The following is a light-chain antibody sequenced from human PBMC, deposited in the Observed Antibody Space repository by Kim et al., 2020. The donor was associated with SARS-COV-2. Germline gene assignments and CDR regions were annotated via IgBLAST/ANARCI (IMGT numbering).Light chain of an antibody. CDR1: QSIDRW. V-gene: IGKV1-5*01. J-gene: IGKJ4*01. CDR3: QQYDAH. Sequence: TLSASVGDRVTIPCRASQSIDRWLAWYQQKPGKAPKLLISAASTLESGVPSRFSGSRSGTEFTLTISSLQPDDSATYYCQQYDAHFGGGTKVDIK. CDR2: AAS.